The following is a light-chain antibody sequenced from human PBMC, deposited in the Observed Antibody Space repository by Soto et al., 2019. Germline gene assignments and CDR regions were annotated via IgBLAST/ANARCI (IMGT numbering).Light chain of an antibody. CDR2: DAS. V-gene: IGKV3D-20*01. CDR1: QSVVGRY. J-gene: IGKJ2*01. CDR3: QQYGTSPYT. Sequence: EIVLTQSPATLSLSPGERATLSCGASQSVVGRYIAWYQQKPGLAPRPLIYDASSRATGIPDRFSGSGSETDFSLTITRLEPEDFAVYYCQQYGTSPYTFGQGTKLEI.